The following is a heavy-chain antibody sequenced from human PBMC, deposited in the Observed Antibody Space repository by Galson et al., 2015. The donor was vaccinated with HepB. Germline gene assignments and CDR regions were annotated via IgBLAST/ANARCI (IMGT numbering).Heavy chain of an antibody. D-gene: IGHD3-10*01. CDR1: GFTFSSYS. V-gene: IGHV3-21*01. J-gene: IGHJ3*02. CDR3: ARPVQGGDLDAFDI. CDR2: ISSSSSYI. Sequence: SLRLSCAASGFTFSSYSMNWVRQAPGKGLEWVSSISSSSSYIYYADSVKGRFTISRDNAKNSLYLQMNSLRAEDTAVYYCARPVQGGDLDAFDIWGQGTMVTVSS.